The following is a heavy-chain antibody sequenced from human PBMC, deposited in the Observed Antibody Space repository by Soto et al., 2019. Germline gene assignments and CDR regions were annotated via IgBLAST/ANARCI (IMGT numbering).Heavy chain of an antibody. V-gene: IGHV1-18*01. Sequence: ASVKVSCKASGYTFTSYGISWVRQAPGQGLEWMGWICAYNGNTNYAQKLQGRVTMTTDTSTSTAYMELRSLRSDDTAVYYCARAYCGGDCYLSYYYYYMDVWGKGTTVTVSS. CDR3: ARAYCGGDCYLSYYYYYMDV. D-gene: IGHD2-21*01. CDR1: GYTFTSYG. CDR2: ICAYNGNT. J-gene: IGHJ6*03.